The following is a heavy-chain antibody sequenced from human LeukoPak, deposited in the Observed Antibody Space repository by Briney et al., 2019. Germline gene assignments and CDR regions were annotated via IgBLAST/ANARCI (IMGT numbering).Heavy chain of an antibody. CDR2: IYTSGST. V-gene: IGHV4-4*07. J-gene: IGHJ6*02. D-gene: IGHD1-1*01. CDR1: GGSISSYC. CDR3: ARGKLRGNWNLFNYYYGMDV. Sequence: SETLSLTCTVSGGSISSYCWSWIRQPAGKGLEWIGRIYTSGSTNYNPSLKSRVTMSVDTSKNQFSLKLSSVTAADTAVYYCARGKLRGNWNLFNYYYGMDVWGQGTTVTVSS.